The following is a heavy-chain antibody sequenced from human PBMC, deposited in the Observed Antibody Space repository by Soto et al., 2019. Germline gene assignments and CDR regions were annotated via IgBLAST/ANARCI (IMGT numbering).Heavy chain of an antibody. CDR1: GFTFSTYS. V-gene: IGHV3-21*02. CDR3: AREETAWPLAYGLDV. D-gene: IGHD2-21*02. Sequence: EVQLVESGGGLVKPGGSLRLSCVASGFTFSTYSMNWVLQAPGKGLEWVSTIGTRSDIYYAESVKGRFTISRDNAKNSLSLQMNSLRVEDTAVYYCAREETAWPLAYGLDVWGQGTAVTVSS. CDR2: IGTRSDI. J-gene: IGHJ6*02.